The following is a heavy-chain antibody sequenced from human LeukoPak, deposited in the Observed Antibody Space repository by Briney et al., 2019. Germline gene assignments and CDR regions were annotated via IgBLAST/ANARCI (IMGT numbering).Heavy chain of an antibody. V-gene: IGHV1-46*01. CDR2: INPSGGST. CDR3: ARAKRAMADY. D-gene: IGHD5-18*01. CDR1: GYTFTSYY. Sequence: APVKPSCKASGYTFTSYYMHWVRQSPGQGLEWMGIINPSGGSTSYAQKFQGRVTMARDTSTSTVYMELSSLRSEDTAVYYCARAKRAMADYWGQGTLVTVSS. J-gene: IGHJ4*02.